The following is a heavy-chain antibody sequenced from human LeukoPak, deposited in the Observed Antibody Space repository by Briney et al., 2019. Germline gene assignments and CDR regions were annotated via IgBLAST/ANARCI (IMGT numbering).Heavy chain of an antibody. CDR2: FDPENGET. CDR1: GYTLTELA. CDR3: ATGLPAAAAAQT. J-gene: IGHJ5*02. D-gene: IGHD6-13*01. V-gene: IGHV1-24*01. Sequence: ASVKVSCTVSGYTLTELAVHWVRQAPGKGLERIANFDPENGETLYTQKFQGRVTLTEDTSTDTAYFELSSLRSDDTAVYYCATGLPAAAAAQTWGQGTLVTVSS.